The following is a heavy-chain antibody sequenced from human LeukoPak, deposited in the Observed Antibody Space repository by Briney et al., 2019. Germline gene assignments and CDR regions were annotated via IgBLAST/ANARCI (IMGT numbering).Heavy chain of an antibody. CDR1: GGSISSYY. Sequence: SETLSLTCTVSGGSISSYYWSWIRQPPGKGLEWIGYIYYSGSTNYNPSLKSRGTISVDTSKNQFSLKLSSVTAADTAVYYCARAAGPLAAPDFWGQGTPVTVSS. CDR3: ARAAGPLAAPDF. J-gene: IGHJ4*02. D-gene: IGHD6-13*01. CDR2: IYYSGST. V-gene: IGHV4-59*01.